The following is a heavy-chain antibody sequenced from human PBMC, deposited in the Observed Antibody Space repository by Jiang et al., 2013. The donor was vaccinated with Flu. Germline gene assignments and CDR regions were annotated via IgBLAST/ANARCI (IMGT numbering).Heavy chain of an antibody. Sequence: VQLVESGGGLVQPGGSLRLSCAASGFTFSSYWMSWVRQAPGKGLEWVANIKQDGSEKYYVDSVKGRFTISRDNAKNSLYLQMNSLRAEDTAVYYCARIRRSGSYYRLNWYFDLWGRGTLVTVSS. D-gene: IGHD1-26*01. CDR1: GFTFSSYW. J-gene: IGHJ2*01. CDR2: IKQDGSEK. V-gene: IGHV3-7*03. CDR3: ARIRRSGSYYRLNWYFDL.